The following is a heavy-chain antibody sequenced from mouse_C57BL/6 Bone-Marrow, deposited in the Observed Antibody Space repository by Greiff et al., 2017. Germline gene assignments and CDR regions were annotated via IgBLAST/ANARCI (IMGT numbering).Heavy chain of an antibody. CDR2: IYPGGGYT. CDR1: GYTFTNYW. Sequence: QVQLQQSGAELVRPGTSVKMSCKASGYTFTNYWIGWAKQRPGHGLEWIGDIYPGGGYTNYNEKFKGKATLTADKSSSTSYMQFSSLTSEDSAIYYCARKLSYAMDYCGQGTSVTVSS. J-gene: IGHJ4*01. V-gene: IGHV1-63*01. D-gene: IGHD1-1*02. CDR3: ARKLSYAMDY.